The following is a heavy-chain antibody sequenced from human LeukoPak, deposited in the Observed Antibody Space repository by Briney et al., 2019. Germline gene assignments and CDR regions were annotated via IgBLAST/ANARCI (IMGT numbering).Heavy chain of an antibody. CDR3: ARDLEGYCSGGSCYPRLDY. J-gene: IGHJ4*02. V-gene: IGHV1-2*06. D-gene: IGHD2-15*01. CDR2: INPNSGGT. Sequence: ASVKVSCKASGYTFTGYYMHWVRQAPGQGLEWMGRINPNSGGTNYAQKFQGRVTMTRDTSISTAYMGLSRLRSDDTAVYYCARDLEGYCSGGSCYPRLDYWGQGTLVTVSS. CDR1: GYTFTGYY.